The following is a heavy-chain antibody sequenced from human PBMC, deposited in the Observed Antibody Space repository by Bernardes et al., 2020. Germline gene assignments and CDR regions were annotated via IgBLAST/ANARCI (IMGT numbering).Heavy chain of an antibody. CDR2: ISGGGNTI. V-gene: IGHV3-48*03. J-gene: IGHJ4*02. Sequence: GSLRLSCAASGFHFSPFEINLVRQVPGKGLEWVSYISGGGNTIYYADSVKGRFTISRDNAKNSLYLQMNSLRVEDTAVYFCVAGGLRFADYWGQGTLVTVSP. D-gene: IGHD3-16*01. CDR3: VAGGLRFADY. CDR1: GFHFSPFE.